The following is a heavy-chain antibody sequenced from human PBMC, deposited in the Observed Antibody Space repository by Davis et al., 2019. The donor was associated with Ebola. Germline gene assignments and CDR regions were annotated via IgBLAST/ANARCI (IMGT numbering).Heavy chain of an antibody. CDR3: ARHDYAEPFDY. CDR1: GFTFSSYS. D-gene: IGHD4-17*01. J-gene: IGHJ4*02. V-gene: IGHV3-48*04. CDR2: ISSSSSTI. Sequence: GESLKISCAASGFTFSSYSMNWVRQAPGKGLEWVSYISSSSSTIYYADSVKGRFTISRDNAKNAVYLRMNSLRAEDTAVYYCARHDYAEPFDYWGQGTLVTVSS.